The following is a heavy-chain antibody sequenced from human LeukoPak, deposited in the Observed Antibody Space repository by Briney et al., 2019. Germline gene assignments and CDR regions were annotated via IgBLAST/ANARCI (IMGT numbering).Heavy chain of an antibody. V-gene: IGHV4-34*01. CDR2: INHSGST. CDR1: GGSFSGYY. D-gene: IGHD3-3*01. J-gene: IGHJ3*02. CDR3: AGSSRGVVTGGAFDI. Sequence: ASETLSLTCAVYGGSFSGYYWSWIRQPPGKGLEWIGEINHSGSTNYNPSLKSRVTISVDTSKNQFSLKLSSVTAADTAVYYCAGSSRGVVTGGAFDIWGQGTMVTVSS.